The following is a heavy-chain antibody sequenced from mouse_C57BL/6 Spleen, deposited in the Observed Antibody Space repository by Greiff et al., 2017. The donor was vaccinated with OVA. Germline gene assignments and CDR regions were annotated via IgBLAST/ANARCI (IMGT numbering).Heavy chain of an antibody. CDR1: GFTFSDYY. Sequence: EVQLVESEGGLVQPGSSMKLSCTASGFTFSDYYMAWVRQVPEKGLEWVANINYDGSSTYYLDSLKSRFIISRDNAKNILYLQMSSLKSEDTATYYCARGTGTEYYFDYWGQGTTRTVSS. D-gene: IGHD4-1*01. CDR3: ARGTGTEYYFDY. CDR2: INYDGSST. J-gene: IGHJ2*01. V-gene: IGHV5-16*01.